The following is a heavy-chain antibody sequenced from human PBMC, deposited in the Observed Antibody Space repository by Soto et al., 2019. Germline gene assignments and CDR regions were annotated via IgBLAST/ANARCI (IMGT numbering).Heavy chain of an antibody. Sequence: GASVKVSCKGSGYTFTSFGITWVRQAPGQGLEWMGWITTYNDNTNYAQKFQGRVTMTTDTSTSTAYMELRSLRSDDTAVYYCARVGGVKGYRSVDASDFWGQGTLVTVSS. J-gene: IGHJ4*02. CDR1: GYTFTSFG. CDR2: ITTYNDNT. CDR3: ARVGGVKGYRSVDASDF. V-gene: IGHV1-18*01. D-gene: IGHD3-10*01.